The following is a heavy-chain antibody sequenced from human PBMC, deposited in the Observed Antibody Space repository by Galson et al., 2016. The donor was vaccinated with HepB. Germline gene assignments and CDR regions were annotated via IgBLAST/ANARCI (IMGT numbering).Heavy chain of an antibody. J-gene: IGHJ3*02. CDR3: ARDLGVGGANMDAFDI. CDR2: ITINSGDE. D-gene: IGHD4/OR15-4a*01. Sequence: SLRLSCAASTFTLSSHSMNWARQAPGKGLEWVAYITINSGDEYYADSVRGRFTISRDNAKNSLFLQMNSLRDEDTALYYCARDLGVGGANMDAFDIWGQGTMVTV. V-gene: IGHV3-48*02. CDR1: TFTLSSHS.